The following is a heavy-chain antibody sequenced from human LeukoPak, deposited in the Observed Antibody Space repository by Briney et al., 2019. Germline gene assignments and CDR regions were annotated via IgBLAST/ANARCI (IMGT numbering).Heavy chain of an antibody. CDR1: GFTFSDYY. CDR3: ARGVGGSNDAFDI. J-gene: IGHJ3*02. V-gene: IGHV3-72*01. Sequence: GGSLRLSCAASGFTFSDYYMDWVRQAPGKGLEWVGRITKKTNSYTTEYAASVKGRFSISRDDSKNPLYLQMNSLETEDTAVYYCARGVGGSNDAFDIWGQGTMVTVSS. CDR2: ITKKTNSYTT. D-gene: IGHD3-16*01.